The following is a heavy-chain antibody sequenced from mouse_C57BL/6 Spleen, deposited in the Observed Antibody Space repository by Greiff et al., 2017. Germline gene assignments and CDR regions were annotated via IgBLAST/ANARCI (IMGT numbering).Heavy chain of an antibody. Sequence: VQLQQSGPGLVKPSQSLSLTCSVTGYSITSGYYWNWIRQFPGNKLEWMGYISYDGSNNYNPSLKNRISITRDTSKNQFFLKLNSVTTEDTATYYCARWDDYGWFAYWGQGTLVTVSA. D-gene: IGHD2-4*01. V-gene: IGHV3-6*01. CDR1: GYSITSGYY. CDR3: ARWDDYGWFAY. J-gene: IGHJ3*01. CDR2: ISYDGSN.